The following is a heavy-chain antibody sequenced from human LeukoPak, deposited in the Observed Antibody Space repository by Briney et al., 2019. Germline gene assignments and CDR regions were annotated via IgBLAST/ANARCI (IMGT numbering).Heavy chain of an antibody. Sequence: PGGSLRLSCAVSGFSFTNFWMTWVRQAPGKGLEWVANIKGDDSERNYLDSVKGRFSIFRDNAKNSLSLQMNSLRVEDTAVYYCVRSSFAGYDYWGQGALVTVSS. CDR3: VRSSFAGYDY. J-gene: IGHJ4*02. V-gene: IGHV3-7*01. D-gene: IGHD3-10*01. CDR1: GFSFTNFW. CDR2: IKGDDSER.